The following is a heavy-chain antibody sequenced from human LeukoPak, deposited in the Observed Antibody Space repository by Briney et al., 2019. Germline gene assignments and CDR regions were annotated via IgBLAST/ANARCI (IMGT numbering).Heavy chain of an antibody. Sequence: SVKVSCKASGYTFTSYGISWVRQAPGQGLEWMGGIIPIFGTANYAQKFQGRVTITADESTSTAYMELSSLRSEDTAVYYCARVRLSGYYRRTRYYFDYWGQGTLVTVSS. CDR3: ARVRLSGYYRRTRYYFDY. CDR2: IIPIFGTA. CDR1: GYTFTSYG. V-gene: IGHV1-69*13. D-gene: IGHD3-22*01. J-gene: IGHJ4*02.